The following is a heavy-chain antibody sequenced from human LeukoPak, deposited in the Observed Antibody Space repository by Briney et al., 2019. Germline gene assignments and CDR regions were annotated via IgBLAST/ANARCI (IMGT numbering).Heavy chain of an antibody. V-gene: IGHV3-23*01. Sequence: PGGSLRLSCAASGFTFSNFAMSWVRQAPGKGLEWVSTISGSGGSTFYADSVKGRFPISRDNSNNTLFLQMNSLRAEYTAIYFCAKAGSSGWSSSGGDYWGQGSLVTVSS. J-gene: IGHJ4*02. D-gene: IGHD6-19*01. CDR3: AKAGSSGWSSSGGDY. CDR1: GFTFSNFA. CDR2: ISGSGGST.